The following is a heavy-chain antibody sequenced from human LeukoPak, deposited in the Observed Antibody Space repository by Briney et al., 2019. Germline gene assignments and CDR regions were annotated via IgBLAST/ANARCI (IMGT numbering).Heavy chain of an antibody. CDR2: ISGGGHNS. D-gene: IGHD2-21*02. V-gene: IGHV3-23*01. J-gene: IGHJ4*02. Sequence: GSLRLSCVASGFTFISYAMSWVRPPPGKGLEWVSVISGGGHNSYYSDSVRGRFTISRDNSKNTVYLQMNSLRAEDTAVYYCAKGGRGGGDWGLDYWGQGTLVTVSS. CDR3: AKGGRGGGDWGLDY. CDR1: GFTFISYA.